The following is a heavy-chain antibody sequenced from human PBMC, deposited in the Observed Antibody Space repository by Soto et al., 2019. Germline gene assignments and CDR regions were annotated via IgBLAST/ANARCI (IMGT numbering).Heavy chain of an antibody. D-gene: IGHD3-10*01. CDR3: ATGGHYYGD. CDR1: GFTVNNAW. CDR2: IKSKTDGGTT. V-gene: IGHV3-15*02. J-gene: IGHJ4*02. Sequence: EVQLVESGGALVKPGGSLRLSCAASGFTVNNAWMSWVRQAPGKGLEWVGRIKSKTDGGTTDYAAPVKGRFTISRDDSKTTLHLQMNSLKIEDTAVYDCATGGHYYGDWGQGTLVTVS.